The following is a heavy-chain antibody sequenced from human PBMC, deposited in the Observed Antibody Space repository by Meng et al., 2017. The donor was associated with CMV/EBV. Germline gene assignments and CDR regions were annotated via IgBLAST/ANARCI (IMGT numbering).Heavy chain of an antibody. CDR2: ISACNGNT. J-gene: IGHJ4*02. Sequence: HVQLAQSVAEVKKPGASVKVSCKASGYTFTSYGISWVRQAHGQGLEWMGWISACNGNTNYAQKLQGRVTMTTDTSTSTAYMELRSLRSDDTAVYYCATDILTHFDYWGQGTLVTVSS. CDR1: GYTFTSYG. V-gene: IGHV1-18*01. D-gene: IGHD3-9*01. CDR3: ATDILTHFDY.